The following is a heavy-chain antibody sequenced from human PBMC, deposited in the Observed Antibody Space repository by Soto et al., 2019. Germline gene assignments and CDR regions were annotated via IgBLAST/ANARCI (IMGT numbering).Heavy chain of an antibody. V-gene: IGHV2-5*02. J-gene: IGHJ5*02. CDR3: AHRRSTYYYDSTFDP. Sequence: QITLKESGPTLVKPTQTLTLTCTFSGFSLSTSGVGVGWIRQPPGNALGWLALIYWDDDKRYSPSLKSRLSIPKDTSKNQVGLTMTNMDPVDTATYYCAHRRSTYYYDSTFDPWGQGTLVTVSS. CDR1: GFSLSTSGVG. D-gene: IGHD3-22*01. CDR2: IYWDDDK.